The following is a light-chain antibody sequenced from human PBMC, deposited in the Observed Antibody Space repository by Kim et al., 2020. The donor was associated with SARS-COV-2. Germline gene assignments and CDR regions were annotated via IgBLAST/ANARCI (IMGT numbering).Light chain of an antibody. Sequence: ASVGDRVTITCRAGQTIDKYLNWYQHKPGRAPALLISAASSLRAGVPSRFSGSGSGRDFTLTISSLQPEDFATYYCQQNYGSPLTFGGGTKVDIK. CDR2: AAS. V-gene: IGKV1-39*01. CDR3: QQNYGSPLT. CDR1: QTIDKY. J-gene: IGKJ4*01.